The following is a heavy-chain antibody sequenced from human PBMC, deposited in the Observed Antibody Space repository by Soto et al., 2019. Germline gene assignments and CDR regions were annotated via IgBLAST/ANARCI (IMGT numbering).Heavy chain of an antibody. D-gene: IGHD3-3*01. V-gene: IGHV3-23*01. CDR3: AKKTPITTPYCGMDV. Sequence: EVQLLESGGGLVQPGGSLRLSCAASGFTFSNYAMSWVRQAPGKGLEWVSAIRGGGGVTYYAGSVKGRFTVSRDNSKSTLYLQMNSLRAEDTAVYYCAKKTPITTPYCGMDVWGQGTTVTVSS. CDR1: GFTFSNYA. CDR2: IRGGGGVT. J-gene: IGHJ6*02.